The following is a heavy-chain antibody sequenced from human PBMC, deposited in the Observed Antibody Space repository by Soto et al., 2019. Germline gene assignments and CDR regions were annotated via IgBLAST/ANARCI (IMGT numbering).Heavy chain of an antibody. CDR3: ARDFGTIAAAGTEAFDT. Sequence: HPGGSLRLSCAASEFTFSNYAMSWVRQAPGKGLEWVSSISDNGGTTYYADSVKGRFTISRDKSKNTLYLQMNSLRAEDTAVYYCARDFGTIAAAGTEAFDTWGQGTMVTVSS. J-gene: IGHJ3*02. V-gene: IGHV3-23*01. CDR2: ISDNGGTT. D-gene: IGHD6-13*01. CDR1: EFTFSNYA.